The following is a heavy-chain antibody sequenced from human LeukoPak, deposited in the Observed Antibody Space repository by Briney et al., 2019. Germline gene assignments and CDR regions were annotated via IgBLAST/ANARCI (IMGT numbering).Heavy chain of an antibody. J-gene: IGHJ6*03. Sequence: ASVKVSCKASGYTFTGYHIHWVRQAPGQGPEWMAWINPNSGGTKYAQKFQGRVTMTRDTSISTAYMELSRLRSDDTAVYYCARGPGVDYYYYYYMDVWGKGTTVTVSS. V-gene: IGHV1-2*02. CDR3: ARGPGVDYYYYYYMDV. D-gene: IGHD3-10*01. CDR1: GYTFTGYH. CDR2: INPNSGGT.